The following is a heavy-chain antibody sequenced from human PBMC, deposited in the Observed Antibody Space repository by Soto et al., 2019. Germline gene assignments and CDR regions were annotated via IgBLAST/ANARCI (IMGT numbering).Heavy chain of an antibody. Sequence: SETLSLTCAVYGGSFSGYYWSWIRQPPGKGLEWIGEINHSGSTNYNPSLKSRVTISVDTSKNQFSLKLSSVTAADTAVYYCARGPNCSSTSCPNYYYYYYMDVWGKGTTVTVSS. V-gene: IGHV4-34*01. J-gene: IGHJ6*03. CDR3: ARGPNCSSTSCPNYYYYYYMDV. CDR2: INHSGST. CDR1: GGSFSGYY. D-gene: IGHD2-2*01.